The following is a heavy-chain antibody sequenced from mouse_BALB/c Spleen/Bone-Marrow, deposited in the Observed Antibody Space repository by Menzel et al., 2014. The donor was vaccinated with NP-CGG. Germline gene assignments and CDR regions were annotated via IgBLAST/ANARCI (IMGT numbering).Heavy chain of an antibody. J-gene: IGHJ2*01. V-gene: IGHV1-54*01. CDR3: ARYDGYFDY. D-gene: IGHD2-3*01. Sequence: QVQLKQSGAELVRPGTSVKVSCKASGYAFTDYLMEWLKQRPGQGLEWIGVINPGSGSTNYNEKFKDKATLTADKSSSTAYMQLSSLTSDDSAVCFCARYDGYFDYWGQGTILTVSS. CDR2: INPGSGST. CDR1: GYAFTDYL.